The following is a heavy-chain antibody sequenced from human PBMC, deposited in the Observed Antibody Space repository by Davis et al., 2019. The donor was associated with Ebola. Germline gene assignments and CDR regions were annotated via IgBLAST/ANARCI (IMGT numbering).Heavy chain of an antibody. CDR1: GGTFSSYA. J-gene: IGHJ4*02. D-gene: IGHD3-10*01. CDR2: MNPNSGNT. CDR3: ARGPYGSGSFDSHLDY. V-gene: IGHV1-8*02. Sequence: ASVKVSCKASGGTFSSYAISWVRQAPGQGLEWMGWMNPNSGNTGYAQKFQGRVTMTRNTSISTAYMELSSLRSEGTAVYYCARGPYGSGSFDSHLDYWGQGTLVTVSS.